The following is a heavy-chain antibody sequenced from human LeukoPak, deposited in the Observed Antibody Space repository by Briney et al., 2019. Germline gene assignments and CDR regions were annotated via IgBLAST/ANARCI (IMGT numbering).Heavy chain of an antibody. D-gene: IGHD4-11*01. CDR2: ISYDGSKK. Sequence: PGGSLRLSCAASGFGFSNCGMHWVRQAPGKGLEWVAVISYDGSKKYNADSVKGRFTISRDNSKNTLYLQMNGLRAEDTAVFYCAKDSSFGDYRAYIDYWGQGTLVTVSS. J-gene: IGHJ4*02. V-gene: IGHV3-30*18. CDR1: GFGFSNCG. CDR3: AKDSSFGDYRAYIDY.